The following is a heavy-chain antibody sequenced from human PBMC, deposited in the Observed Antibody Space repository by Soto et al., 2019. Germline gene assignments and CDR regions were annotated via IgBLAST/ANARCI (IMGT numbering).Heavy chain of an antibody. D-gene: IGHD4-17*01. V-gene: IGHV2-70*01. CDR3: ARILDYGDSGFDY. CDR1: VFSLSTSGMC. J-gene: IGHJ4*02. Sequence: SGAPLVNPTQTLTLTCTFSVFSLSTSGMCVSWIRQPPGKALEWLALIDWDDDKYYSTSLKTRLTISKDTSKNQVVLTMTNMDPVDTATYYCARILDYGDSGFDYWGQGTLVTVS. CDR2: IDWDDDK.